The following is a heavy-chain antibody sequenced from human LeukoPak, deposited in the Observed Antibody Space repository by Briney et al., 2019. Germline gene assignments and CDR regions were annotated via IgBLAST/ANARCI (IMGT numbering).Heavy chain of an antibody. CDR2: IRYDGSNK. J-gene: IGHJ4*02. V-gene: IGHV3-30*02. D-gene: IGHD5-18*01. CDR1: GFTFSNYG. Sequence: GGSLRLSCAASGFTFSNYGIHWVRQAPGKGLEWVAFIRYDGSNKYYADSVKGRFTISRDNSKNTLYLQMNSLRAEDTAVYYCAKDLRIVYSYGSIDYWGQGTLVTVSS. CDR3: AKDLRIVYSYGSIDY.